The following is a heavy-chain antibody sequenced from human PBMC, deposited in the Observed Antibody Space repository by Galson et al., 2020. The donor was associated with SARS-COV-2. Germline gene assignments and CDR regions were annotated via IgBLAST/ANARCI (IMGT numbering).Heavy chain of an antibody. J-gene: IGHJ1*01. CDR2: IKQDGSEK. CDR3: ARGCIYYDFWSGHAEYFYH. V-gene: IGHV3-7*01. Sequence: GGSLRLSCRGSGCSFSNYWLNWVRQAPGKGLEWVANIKQDGSEKFYVESVKGRFTVSRDNTQNSLYLQMNNLRVEDTAVYFCARGCIYYDFWSGHAEYFYHWGQGTLVILSS. D-gene: IGHD3-3*01. CDR1: GCSFSNYW.